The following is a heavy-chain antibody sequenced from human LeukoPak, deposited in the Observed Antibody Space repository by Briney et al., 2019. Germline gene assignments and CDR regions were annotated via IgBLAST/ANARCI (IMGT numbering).Heavy chain of an antibody. D-gene: IGHD6-19*01. CDR2: INPNSGGT. CDR3: ARDRGQWLDLLGVCDY. CDR1: GYTFTGYY. V-gene: IGHV1-2*06. J-gene: IGHJ4*02. Sequence: GASVKVSSKASGYTFTGYYMHWVRQAPGQGLEWMGRINPNSGGTNYAQKFQGRVTMTRDTSISTAYMELSRLRSDDTAVYYCARDRGQWLDLLGVCDYWGQGTLVTVSS.